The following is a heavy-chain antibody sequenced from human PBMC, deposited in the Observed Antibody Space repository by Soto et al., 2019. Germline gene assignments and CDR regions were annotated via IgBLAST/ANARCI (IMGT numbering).Heavy chain of an antibody. V-gene: IGHV3-30-3*01. Sequence: QVQLVESGGGVVQPGRSLRLSCEASGFSLSDFAMHWVRQAPGKGLEWVAVISYDGTKKYFADSVKGRFTISRDNSKNTLYLQMHNLRADDTAVYYCASPVGDYDPYFEYWGQGTLVTVSS. D-gene: IGHD4-17*01. CDR3: ASPVGDYDPYFEY. CDR2: ISYDGTKK. J-gene: IGHJ4*02. CDR1: GFSLSDFA.